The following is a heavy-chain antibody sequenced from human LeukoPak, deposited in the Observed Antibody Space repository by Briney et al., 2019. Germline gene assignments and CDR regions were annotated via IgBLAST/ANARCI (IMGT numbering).Heavy chain of an antibody. CDR2: LYSGGNT. J-gene: IGHJ4*02. CDR3: ATQNWGSRAFDY. CDR1: GFTVSSSN. V-gene: IGHV3-66*01. D-gene: IGHD7-27*01. Sequence: GGSRRLSCAVSGFTVSSSNMNWVRQAPGKGLGWVSVLYSGGNTFYEDSVKGRFTISRDNSKNTLYLQMNSPRAEDSAVYYYATQNWGSRAFDYWGQGTLVTVSS.